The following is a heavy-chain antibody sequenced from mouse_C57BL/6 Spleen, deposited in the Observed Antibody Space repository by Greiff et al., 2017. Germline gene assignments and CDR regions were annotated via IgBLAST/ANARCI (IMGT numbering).Heavy chain of an antibody. Sequence: LQESGAELVTPGASVKISCKASGYAFSSYWMYWVKQRPGKGLEWIGQIYPGDGATNYNGKFKGKATLTAYKSSSTAYLQRSSLSSADSAVYFGSTTVVDYWGQGTTLTVAS. D-gene: IGHD1-1*01. J-gene: IGHJ2*01. CDR3: STTVVDY. V-gene: IGHV1-80*01. CDR1: GYAFSSYW. CDR2: IYPGDGAT.